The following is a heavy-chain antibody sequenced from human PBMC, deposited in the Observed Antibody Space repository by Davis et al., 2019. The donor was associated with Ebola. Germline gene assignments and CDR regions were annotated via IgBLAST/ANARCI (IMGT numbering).Heavy chain of an antibody. V-gene: IGHV1-69*04. D-gene: IGHD3-22*01. CDR3: AGYYYDSSGYYYFDY. Sequence: SVQVSCKASGGTFSSYAISWVRQAPGQGLEWMGRIIPILGIANYAQKFQGRVTITADKSTSTAYMELSSLRSEDTAVYYCAGYYYDSSGYYYFDYWGQGTLVTVSS. CDR2: IIPILGIA. J-gene: IGHJ4*02. CDR1: GGTFSSYA.